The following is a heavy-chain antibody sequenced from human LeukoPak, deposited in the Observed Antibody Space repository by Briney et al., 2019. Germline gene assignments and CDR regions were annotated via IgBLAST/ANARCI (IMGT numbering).Heavy chain of an antibody. CDR1: GFTFSSYW. D-gene: IGHD5-12*01. Sequence: TGGSLRLSCAASGFTFSSYWMSWVRQAPGKGLEWVANIKQDGSEKYYVDSVKGRFTISRDNAKNSLYLQMNSLRAEDTAVYYCATLHLEATTPFDYWGQGTLVTVSS. V-gene: IGHV3-7*01. CDR3: ATLHLEATTPFDY. CDR2: IKQDGSEK. J-gene: IGHJ4*02.